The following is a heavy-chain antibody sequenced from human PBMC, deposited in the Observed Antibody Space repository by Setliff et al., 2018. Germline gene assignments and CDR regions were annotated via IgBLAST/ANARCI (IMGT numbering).Heavy chain of an antibody. CDR2: VYHSGGT. Sequence: SETLSLTCTVSGGSISSYYWSWIRQPPGKGLEWLGTVYHSGGTYYNPSLKSRVTISRDTPKNQFSLNLSSVTAADTAVYYCARHGQYSNFWYALSWFDPWGQGTLVTVSS. J-gene: IGHJ5*02. CDR3: ARHGQYSNFWYALSWFDP. V-gene: IGHV4-59*08. CDR1: GGSISSYY. D-gene: IGHD3-3*01.